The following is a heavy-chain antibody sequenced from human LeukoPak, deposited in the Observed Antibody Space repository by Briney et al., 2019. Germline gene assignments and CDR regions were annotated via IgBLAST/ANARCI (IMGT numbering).Heavy chain of an antibody. J-gene: IGHJ4*01. V-gene: IGHV3-23*01. CDR1: GFTFSSYA. D-gene: IGHD6-19*01. CDR3: AKGIYSSGWSYFDY. CDR2: LSGSGITT. Sequence: GGSLRLSCAASGFTFSSYAMSWVRQAPGKGLEWVSTLSGSGITTYYADSVNGRFTISRDNSKNTLYLQMNSLRAEDTDVYYCAKGIYSSGWSYFDYWGHGTLVTVSS.